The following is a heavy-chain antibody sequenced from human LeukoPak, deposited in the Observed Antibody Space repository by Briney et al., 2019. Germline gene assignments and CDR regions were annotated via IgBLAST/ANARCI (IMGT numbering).Heavy chain of an antibody. CDR2: MNPNSGNT. Sequence: ASVKVSCKVSGYTLTELSMHWVRQVPGKGLEWMGWMNPNSGNTGYAQKFQGRVTMTRNTSISTAYMELSSLRSEDTAVYYCARLDGYYPDYWGQGTLVTVSS. CDR1: GYTLTELS. D-gene: IGHD3-22*01. V-gene: IGHV1-8*01. J-gene: IGHJ4*02. CDR3: ARLDGYYPDY.